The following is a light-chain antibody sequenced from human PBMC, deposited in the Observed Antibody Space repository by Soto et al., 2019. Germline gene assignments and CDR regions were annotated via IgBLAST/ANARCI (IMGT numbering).Light chain of an antibody. CDR2: WAS. V-gene: IGKV4-1*01. CDR1: QSVLDRSNNKHY. CDR3: QQYYASPRS. J-gene: IGKJ1*01. Sequence: DIVMTQSPDSLAVSLGERAIINCKSSQSVLDRSNNKHYLTWYQQKPGQPPKPLIYWASTREVGVPDRFSGSGCWTDFNLTISSLQAEAVALSYGQQYYASPRSVGQGTKVQIK.